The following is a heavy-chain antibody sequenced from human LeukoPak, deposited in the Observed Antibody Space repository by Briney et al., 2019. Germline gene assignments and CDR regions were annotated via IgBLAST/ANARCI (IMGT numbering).Heavy chain of an antibody. V-gene: IGHV3-7*01. CDR3: ARDSSPQQQLVTASSLDY. CDR2: IKQDGSEK. D-gene: IGHD6-13*01. CDR1: GFTFSSYW. J-gene: IGHJ4*02. Sequence: GGSLRLSCAASGFTFSSYWMSWVRQAPGKGLEWVANIKQDGSEKYYVDSVKGRLTISGDNAKNSLYLQMNSLRAEDTAVYYCARDSSPQQQLVTASSLDYWGQGTLVTVSS.